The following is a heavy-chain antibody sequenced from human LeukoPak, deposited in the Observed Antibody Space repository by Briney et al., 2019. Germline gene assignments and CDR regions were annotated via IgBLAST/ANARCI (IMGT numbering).Heavy chain of an antibody. D-gene: IGHD3-3*01. CDR1: GFTFSNYA. V-gene: IGHV3-53*01. J-gene: IGHJ4*02. CDR2: IYSGGST. CDR3: ARDTNY. Sequence: GGSLRLSCAASGFTFSNYAMTWVRQAPGKGLEWVSVIYSGGSTYYADSVKGRFTISRDNSKNTLYLQMNSLRAEDTAVYYCARDTNYWGQGTLVTVSS.